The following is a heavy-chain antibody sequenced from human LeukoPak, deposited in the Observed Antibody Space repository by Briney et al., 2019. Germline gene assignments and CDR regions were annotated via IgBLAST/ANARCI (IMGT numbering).Heavy chain of an antibody. CDR1: AFTLKNYW. V-gene: IGHV3-7*01. J-gene: IGHJ4*02. CDR2: IKQDGSEK. D-gene: IGHD3-22*01. Sequence: GGSLRLSRAASAFTLKNYWMSWVRQAPGKGLEWVANIKQDGSEKNYVDSVKGRFTISRDNAKNSLYLQVSSLRAEDTAVYYCARDTYNYDTSGFGLGYWGQGTLVTVSS. CDR3: ARDTYNYDTSGFGLGY.